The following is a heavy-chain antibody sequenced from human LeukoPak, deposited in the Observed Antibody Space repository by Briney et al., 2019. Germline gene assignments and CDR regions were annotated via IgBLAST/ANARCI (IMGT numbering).Heavy chain of an antibody. Sequence: PGGSLRLSCAASGFXFNNFEINWVRQAPGKGQEWIAYVSGSGSEIHYGDSVKGRFTISRDNAKSSVYLQMDSLRAEDMALYYCATKVPGTSHFSSWGQGTLVTVSS. J-gene: IGHJ4*02. CDR1: GFXFNNFE. CDR2: VSGSGSEI. CDR3: ATKVPGTSHFSS. V-gene: IGHV3-48*03. D-gene: IGHD6-19*01.